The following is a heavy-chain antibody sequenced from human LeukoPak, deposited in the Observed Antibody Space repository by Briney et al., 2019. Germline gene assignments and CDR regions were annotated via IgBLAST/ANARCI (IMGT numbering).Heavy chain of an antibody. CDR1: GGTFSSYA. V-gene: IGHV1-69*10. CDR3: ARAGYHDSSGYPDY. J-gene: IGHJ4*02. Sequence: SVKVSCKASGGTFSSYAISWVRQAPGQGLEWMGGIIPILGIANYAQKLQGRVTMTTDTSTSTAYMELRSLRSDDTAVYYCARAGYHDSSGYPDYWGQGTLVTVSS. CDR2: IIPILGIA. D-gene: IGHD3-22*01.